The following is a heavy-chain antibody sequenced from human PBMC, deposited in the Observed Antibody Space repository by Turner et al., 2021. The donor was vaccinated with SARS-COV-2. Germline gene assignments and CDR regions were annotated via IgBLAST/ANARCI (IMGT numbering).Heavy chain of an antibody. D-gene: IGHD1-1*01. CDR3: ARLRPTQNFDY. J-gene: IGHJ4*02. Sequence: QLQLQESGPGLVKPSETLSLTCTVSGGSISSSSYYWGWIRQPPGKGLEWIGSIYYSGSTYYNHSLKSRVTISVDTSKNQFSLKLSSVTAADTAVYYCARLRPTQNFDYWGQGTLVTVSS. V-gene: IGHV4-39*01. CDR1: GGSISSSSYY. CDR2: IYYSGST.